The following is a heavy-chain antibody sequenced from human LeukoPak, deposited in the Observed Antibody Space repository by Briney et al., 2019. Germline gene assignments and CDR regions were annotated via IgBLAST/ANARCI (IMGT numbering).Heavy chain of an antibody. J-gene: IGHJ4*02. Sequence: GGSLRLTCVASGFTFSSYSMNWVRQAPGKGLEWVSSISSSSSYIYYADSVKGRFTISRDNAKNSLYLQMNSLRAEDTAVYYCARDLGRYTADYWGQGTLVTVSS. D-gene: IGHD1-26*01. V-gene: IGHV3-21*01. CDR3: ARDLGRYTADY. CDR1: GFTFSSYS. CDR2: ISSSSSYI.